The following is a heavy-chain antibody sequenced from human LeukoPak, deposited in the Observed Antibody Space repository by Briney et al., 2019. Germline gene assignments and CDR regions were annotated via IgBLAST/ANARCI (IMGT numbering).Heavy chain of an antibody. CDR2: IYHSGST. V-gene: IGHV4-38-2*01. D-gene: IGHD2-21*01. CDR3: ARHGGGGGDDPLQH. J-gene: IGHJ1*01. Sequence: SETLSLTCAVSGYSISSGYYWGWIRPPPGKGLEWIGSIYHSGSTYYNPSLKSRVTISVDTSKNQFSLKLSSVTAADTAVYYCARHGGGGGDDPLQHWGQGTLVTVSS. CDR1: GYSISSGYY.